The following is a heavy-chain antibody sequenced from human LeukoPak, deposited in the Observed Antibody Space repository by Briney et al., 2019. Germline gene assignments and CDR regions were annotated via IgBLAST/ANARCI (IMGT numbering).Heavy chain of an antibody. CDR3: ARVGDSSSRGDFDY. CDR1: GGSFSGYY. Sequence: PSDTLSLTCAVYGGSFSGYYWSWIRQPPGKGLEWIGEINHSGSTNYNPSLKSRVTISVDTSKNQFSLKLSSVTAADTAVYYCARVGDSSSRGDFDYWGQGTLVTVSS. D-gene: IGHD6-13*01. V-gene: IGHV4-34*01. CDR2: INHSGST. J-gene: IGHJ4*02.